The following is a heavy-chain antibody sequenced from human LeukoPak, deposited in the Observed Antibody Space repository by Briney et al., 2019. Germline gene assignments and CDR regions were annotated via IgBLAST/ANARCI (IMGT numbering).Heavy chain of an antibody. V-gene: IGHV4-4*07. Sequence: SETLSLTFTVSGGSISSYYWSWIRQPAGKGLEWIGRIYTSGSTNYNPSLKSRVTMSVDTSKNQFSLKLSSVTAADTAVYYCARDYGSGSCYHYYYGMDVWGQGTTVTVSS. D-gene: IGHD3-10*01. CDR3: ARDYGSGSCYHYYYGMDV. J-gene: IGHJ6*02. CDR2: IYTSGST. CDR1: GGSISSYY.